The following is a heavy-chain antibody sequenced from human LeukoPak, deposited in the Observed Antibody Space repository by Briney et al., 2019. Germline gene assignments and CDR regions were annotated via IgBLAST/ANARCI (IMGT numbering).Heavy chain of an antibody. CDR1: GFAFSSYD. J-gene: IGHJ4*02. Sequence: GGSLRLSCAPSGFAFSSYDMHWVRQATGKGLEWVSAFHADGETFYSDSVRGRFTISRDNAKNSLNLQMNSLGAGDTAVYYCTRGSGPGVTTIASWGQGTLVTVSS. V-gene: IGHV3-13*01. CDR3: TRGSGPGVTTIAS. CDR2: FHADGET. D-gene: IGHD4-17*01.